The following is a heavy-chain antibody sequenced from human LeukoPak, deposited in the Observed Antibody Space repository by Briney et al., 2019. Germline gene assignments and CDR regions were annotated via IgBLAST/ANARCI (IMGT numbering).Heavy chain of an antibody. CDR3: ARRKIVVVPAAISFGKNNYYYYYMDA. CDR2: INPNSGGT. Sequence: ASVKVSCKASGYTFTGYYMHWVRQAPGQGLEWMGWINPNSGGTNYAQKFQGRVTMTRDTSISTAYMELSRLRSDDTAVYYCARRKIVVVPAAISFGKNNYYYYYMDAWGKGTTVTVSS. CDR1: GYTFTGYY. V-gene: IGHV1-2*02. J-gene: IGHJ6*03. D-gene: IGHD2-2*02.